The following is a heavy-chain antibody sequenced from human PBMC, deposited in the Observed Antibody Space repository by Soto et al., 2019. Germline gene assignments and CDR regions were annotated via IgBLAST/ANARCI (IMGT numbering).Heavy chain of an antibody. Sequence: ASVKVSCKASGYTFTTYGITWVRQAPGQGLEWMGWISGNNENTDYAQNFQGRVTMTTDTSTRTAYMELRSLRSDDTAVYYCAREGSTRGRWWYDPWGQGTLVTV. CDR1: GYTFTTYG. D-gene: IGHD1-26*01. CDR2: ISGNNENT. CDR3: AREGSTRGRWWYDP. V-gene: IGHV1-18*04. J-gene: IGHJ5*02.